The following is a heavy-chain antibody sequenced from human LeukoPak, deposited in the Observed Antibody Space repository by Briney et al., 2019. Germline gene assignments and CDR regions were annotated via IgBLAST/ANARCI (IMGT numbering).Heavy chain of an antibody. CDR1: GYTFTNND. V-gene: IGHV1-8*01. D-gene: IGHD1-1*01. CDR3: ARHFGTGDNFDY. J-gene: IGHJ4*02. CDR2: MHPNSDDT. Sequence: ASVKVSCKASGYTFTNNDIHWVRQATGQGLEWMGWMHPNSDDTGYAQKFQGRVTMTRNTSISTAYMELSSLRPEDTAVYYCARHFGTGDNFDYCGQGTLVTVSS.